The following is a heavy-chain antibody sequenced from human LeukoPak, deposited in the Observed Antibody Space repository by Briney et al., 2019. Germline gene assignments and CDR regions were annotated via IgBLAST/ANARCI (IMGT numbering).Heavy chain of an antibody. J-gene: IGHJ4*02. CDR2: INPNSGGT. V-gene: IGHV1-2*02. CDR1: GYTFTGYY. D-gene: IGHD4-11*01. CDR3: ARGNDFSNSGPLLDY. Sequence: ATVKVSCKASGYTFTGYYMHWVRQAPGQGLEWMGWINPNSGGTNYAQNFQDRVTMTRDTSISTAYMELSRLRSDDTAVYYCARGNDFSNSGPLLDYWGQGTLVTVSS.